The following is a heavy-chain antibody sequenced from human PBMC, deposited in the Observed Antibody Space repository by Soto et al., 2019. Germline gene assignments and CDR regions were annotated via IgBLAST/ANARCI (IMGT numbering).Heavy chain of an antibody. V-gene: IGHV4-4*02. D-gene: IGHD2-8*02. CDR3: ARDKITGLFDY. J-gene: IGHJ4*02. Sequence: PSETLSLTCSVSGDSISNNKWWSWVRQPPGKGLEWIGEMHHSGSIHYNASLKSRATLSVDKSRNQSSLQLTSVTAADTAVYYCARDKITGLFDYWGQGTLVTVSS. CDR1: GDSISNNKW. CDR2: MHHSGSI.